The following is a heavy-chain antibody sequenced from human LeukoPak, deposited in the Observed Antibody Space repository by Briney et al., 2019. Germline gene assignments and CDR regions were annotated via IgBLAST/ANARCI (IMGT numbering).Heavy chain of an antibody. Sequence: SETLSLTCTVSGASISSYYWSWIRQPPGKGLEWIGYMHHSGTTKYNPSFKSRVTIPVDTSKNQISLKLSSVTAADTAVYYCAKELWGTHDYWGQGTLVTVSS. CDR1: GASISSYY. D-gene: IGHD3-16*01. V-gene: IGHV4-59*01. CDR2: MHHSGTT. J-gene: IGHJ4*02. CDR3: AKELWGTHDY.